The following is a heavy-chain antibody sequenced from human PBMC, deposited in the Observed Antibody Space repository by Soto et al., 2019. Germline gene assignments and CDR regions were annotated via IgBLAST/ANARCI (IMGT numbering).Heavy chain of an antibody. D-gene: IGHD3-9*01. CDR3: ARARSKSGEYYDILTGYDY. J-gene: IGHJ4*02. CDR1: GGSISSGDYY. Sequence: QVQLQESGPGLVKPSQTLSLTCTVSGGSISSGDYYWSWIRQPPGKVLEWIGYIYYSGSTYYNPSLTSRGTRSGDTSKHQFSLKLSSVTAADTAVYYCARARSKSGEYYDILTGYDYWGQGTLGTVSS. CDR2: IYYSGST. V-gene: IGHV4-30-4*01.